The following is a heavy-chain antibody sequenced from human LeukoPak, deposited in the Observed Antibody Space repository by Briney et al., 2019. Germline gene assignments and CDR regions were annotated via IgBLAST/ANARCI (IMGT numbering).Heavy chain of an antibody. V-gene: IGHV3-23*01. CDR1: GFTFSSYA. J-gene: IGHJ4*02. D-gene: IGHD3-9*01. CDR2: ISGSGGST. Sequence: GGSLRLSCAASGFTFSSYAMSWVRQAPGKGLEWVSAISGSGGSTYYADSVKGRFTISRDNSKNTLYLQMNSLRAEDTAVYYCARYYDILTGFDYWGQGTLVTVSS. CDR3: ARYYDILTGFDY.